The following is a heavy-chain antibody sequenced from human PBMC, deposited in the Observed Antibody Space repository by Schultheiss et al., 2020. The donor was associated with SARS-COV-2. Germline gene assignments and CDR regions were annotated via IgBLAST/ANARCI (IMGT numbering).Heavy chain of an antibody. J-gene: IGHJ4*02. CDR1: GFTFSSYA. D-gene: IGHD6-13*01. V-gene: IGHV3-23*01. CDR2: ISGSGGST. Sequence: GESLKISCAASGFTFSSYAMSWVRQAPGKGLEWVSAISGSGGSTYYADSVKGRFTISRHNSKNTLYLQMNSLRAEDTAVYYCARDGGIAAAGLGTFDYWGQGTLVTVSS. CDR3: ARDGGIAAAGLGTFDY.